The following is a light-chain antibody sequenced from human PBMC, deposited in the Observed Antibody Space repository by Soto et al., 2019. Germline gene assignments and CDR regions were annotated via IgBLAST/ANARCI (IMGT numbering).Light chain of an antibody. CDR1: RSNLGAGYD. CDR2: GNN. J-gene: IGLJ2*01. V-gene: IGLV1-40*01. Sequence: QSVLTQPPSVSGAPGQRVTISCTGSRSNLGAGYDVHWYQHLPGTAPKVLIFGNNNRPSGVPDRFSASKSGSSASLAITGLRAEDEADYYCQSYDSSLSGSVFGGGTKLTVL. CDR3: QSYDSSLSGSV.